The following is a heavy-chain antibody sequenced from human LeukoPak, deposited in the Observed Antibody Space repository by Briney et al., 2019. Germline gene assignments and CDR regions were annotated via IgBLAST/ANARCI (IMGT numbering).Heavy chain of an antibody. V-gene: IGHV4-38-2*01. CDR2: FSRDAVT. D-gene: IGHD4/OR15-4a*01. CDR1: GFPITSGSDFC. Sequence: SETLSLTCAVSGFPITSGSDFCWGWIRQPPEKGLEWIGHFSRDAVTYYSPSLESRVTISSDTSKNHFSLRLTSVTAADSAVYYCARVNMVVSRPEGFFDLWGRGTLVTVSS. CDR3: ARVNMVVSRPEGFFDL. J-gene: IGHJ2*01.